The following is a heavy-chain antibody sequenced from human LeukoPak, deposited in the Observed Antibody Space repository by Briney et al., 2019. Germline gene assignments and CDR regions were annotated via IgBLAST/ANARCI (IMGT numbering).Heavy chain of an antibody. D-gene: IGHD2-2*01. V-gene: IGHV1-69*05. CDR3: ARDPCSSTSCFNWFDP. CDR1: GGTFSSYA. Sequence: SVKVSCKASGGTFSSYAISWVRQAPGQGLEWMGRIIPIFGTANYAQKFQGRVTITTDESTSTAYMELSSLRSEDTAVYYCARDPCSSTSCFNWFDPWGQGTLVTVSS. CDR2: IIPIFGTA. J-gene: IGHJ5*02.